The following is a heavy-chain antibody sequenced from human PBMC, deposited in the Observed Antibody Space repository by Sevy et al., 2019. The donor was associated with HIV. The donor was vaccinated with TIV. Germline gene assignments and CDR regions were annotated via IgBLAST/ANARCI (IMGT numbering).Heavy chain of an antibody. CDR1: GFTFSNYW. CDR3: ARDCSSTSCLWGMDV. CDR2: IKKDGSEK. D-gene: IGHD2-2*01. V-gene: IGHV3-7*03. Sequence: GGSLRLSCAASGFTFSNYWMSWVRQAPGKGLEWVANIKKDGSEKYYVDSVKGRFTISRDNAKNSLYLQMNSLRAEDTAAYYCARDCSSTSCLWGMDVWGQGTTVTVSS. J-gene: IGHJ6*02.